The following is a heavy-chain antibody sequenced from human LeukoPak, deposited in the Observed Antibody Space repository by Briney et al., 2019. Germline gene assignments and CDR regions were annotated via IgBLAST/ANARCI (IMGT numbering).Heavy chain of an antibody. D-gene: IGHD6-13*01. Sequence: SETLSLTCTDSGGSISSYYWSWIRQPAGKGLEWIGRIYASGSTNYNPSLKGRVTMSVDTSKNQFSLQLRSVTAADTAVYYCARGRGSSWYYFDYWGQGTLVTVSS. CDR2: IYASGST. V-gene: IGHV4-4*07. CDR1: GGSISSYY. CDR3: ARGRGSSWYYFDY. J-gene: IGHJ4*02.